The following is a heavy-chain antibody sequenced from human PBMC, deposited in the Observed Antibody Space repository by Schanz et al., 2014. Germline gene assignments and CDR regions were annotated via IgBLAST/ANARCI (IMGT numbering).Heavy chain of an antibody. CDR2: INLSGGST. Sequence: QVQLVQSGAEVKKPGASVKVSCKASGYTFTSYSMHWVRQAPGQGLEWMGIINLSGGSTNNAQKFQGRLTMTRDTSTDTAYLELTSLRSEDTAVYYCARGSPENMIRGELDYWGQGTLVTVSS. CDR1: GYTFTSYS. J-gene: IGHJ4*02. V-gene: IGHV1-46*03. D-gene: IGHD3-10*01. CDR3: ARGSPENMIRGELDY.